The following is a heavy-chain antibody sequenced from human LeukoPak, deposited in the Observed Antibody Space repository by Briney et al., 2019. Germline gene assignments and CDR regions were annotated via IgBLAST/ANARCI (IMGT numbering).Heavy chain of an antibody. J-gene: IGHJ6*03. D-gene: IGHD2-2*01. CDR2: IYTSGDT. CDR1: GGSFSSRPYY. V-gene: IGHV4-61*02. Sequence: SETLSLTCTVSGGSFSSRPYYWSWIRQPAGKGLEWIGRIYTSGDTDYNPSLKSRVTISVDTSRNQFSLKLSSVTAADTAVYYCARVESTGYCSSTSCYAVPYYMDVWGKGTTVTVSS. CDR3: ARVESTGYCSSTSCYAVPYYMDV.